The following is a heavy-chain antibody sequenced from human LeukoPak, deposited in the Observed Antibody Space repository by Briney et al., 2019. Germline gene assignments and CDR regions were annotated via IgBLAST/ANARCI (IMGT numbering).Heavy chain of an antibody. J-gene: IGHJ4*02. Sequence: GGSLRLSCAASGFTFSSYWMHWVRQAPGKGPVWVSRINSDGSTTNYADSVKGRFTISRDNAKNTLYLEMNSLRDEDTAMYYCATVNVPATSYWGQGTLVTVSS. CDR2: INSDGSTT. CDR1: GFTFSSYW. V-gene: IGHV3-74*01. CDR3: ATVNVPATSY. D-gene: IGHD2-15*01.